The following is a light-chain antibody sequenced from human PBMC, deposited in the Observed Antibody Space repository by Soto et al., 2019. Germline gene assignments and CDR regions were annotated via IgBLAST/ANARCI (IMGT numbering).Light chain of an antibody. V-gene: IGKV3-20*01. J-gene: IGKJ5*01. CDR3: QQYGGSPIT. CDR1: QSVSSY. CDR2: GAS. Sequence: EIVLTQSPATLSLSPGERATLSCRASQSVSSYLAWYQQKPGQAPRLLISGASVRASGVPVRISGSGSGTDFTLTISRLEPEDFALYYCQQYGGSPITFGLGTRLEIK.